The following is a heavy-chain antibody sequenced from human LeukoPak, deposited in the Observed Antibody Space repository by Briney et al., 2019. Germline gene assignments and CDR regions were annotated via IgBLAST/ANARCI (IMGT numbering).Heavy chain of an antibody. Sequence: GSLRLSCAASGFTFSSYAMSWVRRAPGKGLEWVSAISGSGGSTYYADSVKGRFTISRDNSKNTLYLQMNSLRAEDTAVYYCAKESFIAVAGTWDYWGQGTLVSVSS. J-gene: IGHJ4*02. V-gene: IGHV3-23*01. CDR1: GFTFSSYA. CDR3: AKESFIAVAGTWDY. D-gene: IGHD6-19*01. CDR2: ISGSGGST.